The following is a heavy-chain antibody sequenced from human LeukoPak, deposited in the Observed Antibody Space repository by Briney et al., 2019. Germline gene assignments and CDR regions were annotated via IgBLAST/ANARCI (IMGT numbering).Heavy chain of an antibody. Sequence: PGGSLRLSCSASGFTFNNYAMHWVRQAPGKGLEYVSAISSHGHSTYYTDSLKGRFTISRDNSKNTVYLQMSGPRAEDTAVYYCVKDEANDAFDIWGQGTMVTVSS. CDR1: GFTFNNYA. J-gene: IGHJ3*02. CDR2: ISSHGHST. CDR3: VKDEANDAFDI. V-gene: IGHV3-64D*09.